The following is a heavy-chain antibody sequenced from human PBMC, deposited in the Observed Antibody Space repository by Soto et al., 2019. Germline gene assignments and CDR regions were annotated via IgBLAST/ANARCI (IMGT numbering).Heavy chain of an antibody. CDR1: GFSLSTRGVG. CDR2: IYWDDDK. CDR3: AHRPYCYKYYFDY. J-gene: IGHJ4*02. Sequence: QITLKESGPTLVKPTQTLTLTCTFSGFSLSTRGVGVGWFRQPPGRALEWLALIYWDDDKRYSPSLQNRLTIAMDTSKTQVVLTMTYMDPVDTATYYCAHRPYCYKYYFDYWGQGTLGTVSS. V-gene: IGHV2-5*02. D-gene: IGHD2-21*01.